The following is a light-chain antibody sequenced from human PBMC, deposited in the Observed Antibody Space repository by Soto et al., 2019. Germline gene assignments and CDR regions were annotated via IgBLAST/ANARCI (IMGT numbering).Light chain of an antibody. CDR2: DAS. J-gene: IGKJ5*01. Sequence: DIQMTQSPSSLSASVGDRVTITCRASQSISSYLNWYQQKPGKAPKLLIYDASSLESGVPSRFSGSGSGTEFTLTISSLQSEDFAVYYCQQYNNWPITFGQGTRLEIK. CDR3: QQYNNWPIT. CDR1: QSISSY. V-gene: IGKV1-39*01.